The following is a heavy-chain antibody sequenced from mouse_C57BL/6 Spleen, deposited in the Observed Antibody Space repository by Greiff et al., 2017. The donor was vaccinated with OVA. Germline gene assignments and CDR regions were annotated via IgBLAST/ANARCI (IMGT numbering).Heavy chain of an antibody. CDR2: IYPRDGST. J-gene: IGHJ2*01. CDR3: AREGIYYDYDGPFDY. Sequence: VQLQQSDAELVKPGASVKISCKVSGYTFTDHTIHWMKQRPEQGLEWIGYIYPRDGSTKYNEKFKGKATLTADKSSSTAYMQLNSLTSEDSAVYVCAREGIYYDYDGPFDYWGQGTTLTVSS. V-gene: IGHV1-78*01. D-gene: IGHD2-4*01. CDR1: GYTFTDHT.